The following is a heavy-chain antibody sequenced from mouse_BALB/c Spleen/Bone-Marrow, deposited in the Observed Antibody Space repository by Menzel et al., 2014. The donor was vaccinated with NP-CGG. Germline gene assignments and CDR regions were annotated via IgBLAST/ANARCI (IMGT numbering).Heavy chain of an antibody. CDR1: GFNIKDTY. V-gene: IGHV14-3*02. J-gene: IGHJ3*01. CDR3: ARYNYGSSQFAY. CDR2: IDPANGNT. D-gene: IGHD1-1*01. Sequence: EVKLMESGAELVKPGASVKLSCAASGFNIKDTYMHWVKQRPEQGLEWIGRIDPANGNTKYDPKFQGKATITADTSPNTAYLQLSSLTSEDTAVYYCARYNYGSSQFAYWGQGTLVTVSA.